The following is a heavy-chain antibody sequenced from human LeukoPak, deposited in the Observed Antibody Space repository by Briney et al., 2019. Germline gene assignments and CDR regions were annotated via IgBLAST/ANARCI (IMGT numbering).Heavy chain of an antibody. CDR1: GYTFTGYY. CDR3: ARDLGSYPFDY. CDR2: INPNSGGT. V-gene: IGHV1-2*06. D-gene: IGHD1-26*01. J-gene: IGHJ4*02. Sequence: ASVKLSCKASGYTFTGYYMHWVRQARGQGLEWMGRINPNSGGTNYAQKFQGRVNITRDTSISTAYMELSRLRSDDTAVYYCARDLGSYPFDYWGQGTLVSVSS.